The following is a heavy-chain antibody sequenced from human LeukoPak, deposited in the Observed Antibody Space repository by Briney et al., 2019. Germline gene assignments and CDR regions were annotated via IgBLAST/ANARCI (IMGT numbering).Heavy chain of an antibody. V-gene: IGHV3-23*01. CDR2: ISGSGGST. CDR3: AKDTSYYDFWSGYYPLDAFDI. D-gene: IGHD3-3*01. J-gene: IGHJ3*02. CDR1: GFTFSSYG. Sequence: GGSLRLSCAASGFTFSSYGMSWVRQAPGKGLEWVSAISGSGGSTYYADSVKGRFTISRDNAKNSLYLQMNSLRAEDTAVYYCAKDTSYYDFWSGYYPLDAFDIWGQGTMVSVSS.